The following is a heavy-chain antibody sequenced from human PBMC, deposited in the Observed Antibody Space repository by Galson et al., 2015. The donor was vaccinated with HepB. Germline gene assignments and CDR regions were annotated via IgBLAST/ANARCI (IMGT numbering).Heavy chain of an antibody. CDR2: IWYDGSNK. CDR3: ARDRDYYGSGNYGYGIYHYYGMDV. J-gene: IGHJ6*02. V-gene: IGHV3-33*01. D-gene: IGHD3-10*01. Sequence: SLRLSCAASGFTFSSYGMNWVRQAPGKGLEWGAVIWYDGSNKFYADSVKGRFTISRDNSKNTLFLQMDSLRAEDTAVYYCARDRDYYGSGNYGYGIYHYYGMDVWGQGTTVTVSS. CDR1: GFTFSSYG.